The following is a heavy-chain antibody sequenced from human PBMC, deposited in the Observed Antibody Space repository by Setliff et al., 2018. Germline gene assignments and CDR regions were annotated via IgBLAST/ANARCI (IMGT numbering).Heavy chain of an antibody. J-gene: IGHJ6*03. CDR2: ISGDSSYI. CDR3: ARYQGVVGGTGYYMDV. D-gene: IGHD3-10*01. Sequence: SLRLSCAASGFTFDDYAMHWVRQAPGKGLEWVSSISGDSSYIYYVDSVKGRFTVSRDNARKILYLRMQSPRDEDTASYYCARYQGVVGGTGYYMDVWGKGTTVTVSS. V-gene: IGHV3-9*01. CDR1: GFTFDDYA.